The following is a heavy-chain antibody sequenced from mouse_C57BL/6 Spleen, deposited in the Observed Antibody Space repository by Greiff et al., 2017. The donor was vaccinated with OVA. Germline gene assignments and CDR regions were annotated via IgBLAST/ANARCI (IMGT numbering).Heavy chain of an antibody. J-gene: IGHJ4*01. CDR3: ARWGYYAVDY. Sequence: QVQLQQSGPELVKPGASVKISCKASGYAFSSSWMNWVKQRPGKGLEWIGRIYPGDGDTNYNGKFKGKATLTADKSSSTAYMQLSSLTSEDSAVYFCARWGYYAVDYWGQGTSVTVSS. CDR1: GYAFSSSW. V-gene: IGHV1-82*01. CDR2: IYPGDGDT.